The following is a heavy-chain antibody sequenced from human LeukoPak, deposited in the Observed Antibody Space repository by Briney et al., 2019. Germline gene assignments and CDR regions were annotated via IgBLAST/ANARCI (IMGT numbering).Heavy chain of an antibody. Sequence: SESLSLTCTVSGGSISGYYWSWIRQPPGKGLEWIGYIYYSGGAKYNPSLKSRVTISVDTSKNQFSLKLTSVTAADTAVYYCARDIGAARSDYWGQGTLVTVSS. CDR3: ARDIGAARSDY. CDR2: IYYSGGA. J-gene: IGHJ4*02. CDR1: GGSISGYY. D-gene: IGHD6-6*01. V-gene: IGHV4-59*01.